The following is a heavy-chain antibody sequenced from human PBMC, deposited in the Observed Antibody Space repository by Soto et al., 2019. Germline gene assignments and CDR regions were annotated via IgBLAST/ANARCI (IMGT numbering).Heavy chain of an antibody. CDR3: ASSSIAARLFDY. J-gene: IGHJ4*02. CDR1: GCSISSSNW. V-gene: IGHV4-4*02. Sequence: SETLSLTCAVSGCSISSSNWWSWVRKPPGKGLEWIGEIYHSGSTNYNPSLKSRVTISVDKSKNQFSLKLSSVTAADTAVYYCASSSIAARLFDYWGQGTLVTVSS. D-gene: IGHD6-6*01. CDR2: IYHSGST.